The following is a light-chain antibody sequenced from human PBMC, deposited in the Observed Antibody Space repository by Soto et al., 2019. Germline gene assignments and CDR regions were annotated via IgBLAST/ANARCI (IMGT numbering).Light chain of an antibody. CDR2: AAS. Sequence: EIVLTQSPGTLSLSPGERATLFCRASQSISNYLAWYQQRPSQSPRLLIYAASSRATGVPDRFSGGGSATDFTLTVSRLEPEDFAVYYCQQYGGSPRTFGQGTKLEIK. CDR1: QSISNY. J-gene: IGKJ2*01. CDR3: QQYGGSPRT. V-gene: IGKV3-20*01.